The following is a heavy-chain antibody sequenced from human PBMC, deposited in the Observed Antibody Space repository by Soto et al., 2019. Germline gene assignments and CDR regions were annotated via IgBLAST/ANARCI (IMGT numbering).Heavy chain of an antibody. CDR1: RGTFSSYA. V-gene: IGHV1-69*12. CDR3: ARPVPAAGYYYGMDV. J-gene: IGHJ6*02. D-gene: IGHD2-2*01. Sequence: QVQLVQSGAEVKKPGSSVTFSCKASRGTFSSYAISWVRQAPGQGVEWMGGIIPIFVTANYAQKFKGRVTITADDSTSTADAVLSGLRSEDAAVYYGARPVPAAGYYYGMDVGGQGTTDTVTS. CDR2: IIPIFVTA.